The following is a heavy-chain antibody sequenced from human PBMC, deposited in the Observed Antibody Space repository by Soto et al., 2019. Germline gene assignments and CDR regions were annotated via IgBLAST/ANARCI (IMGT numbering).Heavy chain of an antibody. CDR2: ISYDGSNK. Sequence: PGGSLRLSCAASGFTFSSYGMHWVRQAPGKGLEWVAVISYDGSNKYYADSVKGRFTISRDNSKNTLYLQMNSLRAEDTAVYYCAKGFDGDDSSGYFDYWGQGTLVTVSS. CDR1: GFTFSSYG. V-gene: IGHV3-30*18. J-gene: IGHJ4*02. CDR3: AKGFDGDDSSGYFDY. D-gene: IGHD3-22*01.